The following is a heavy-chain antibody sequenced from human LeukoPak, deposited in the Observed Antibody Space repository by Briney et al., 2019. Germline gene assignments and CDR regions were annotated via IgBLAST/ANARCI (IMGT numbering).Heavy chain of an antibody. V-gene: IGHV3-48*01. CDR3: AKSSRGGGY. Sequence: PGGSLRLSCAASGFTFSSYSMNWVRQAPGKGLEWVPYISSSSSTIYYADSVKGRFTISRDNSKNTLYLQMNSLRAEDTAVYYCAKSSRGGGYWGQGTLVSVSS. D-gene: IGHD3-16*01. CDR2: ISSSSSTI. J-gene: IGHJ4*02. CDR1: GFTFSSYS.